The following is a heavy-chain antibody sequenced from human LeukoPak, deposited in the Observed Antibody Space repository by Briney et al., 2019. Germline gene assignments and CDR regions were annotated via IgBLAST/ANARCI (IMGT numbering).Heavy chain of an antibody. CDR2: IFHSGNS. V-gene: IGHV4-38-2*02. J-gene: IGHJ4*02. D-gene: IGHD6-19*01. CDR1: GYSMSSGYY. Sequence: SETLSLTCTVSGYSMSSGYYWGWIRQPPGKGLQWIGSIFHSGNSYYNPSLKSRVTISVDTSKNQFSLKLSSVTAADTAVYYCARMTSRLVAVADYWGQGTLVTVSS. CDR3: ARMTSRLVAVADY.